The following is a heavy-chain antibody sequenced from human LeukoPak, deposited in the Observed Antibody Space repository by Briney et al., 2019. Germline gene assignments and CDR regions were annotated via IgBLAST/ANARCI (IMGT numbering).Heavy chain of an antibody. D-gene: IGHD6-6*01. CDR2: INSDGSST. V-gene: IGHV3-74*01. Sequence: GGSLRLSCAASGFTFSSYWMHWVRQAPGKGLGWVSRINSDGSSTSYADSVKGRFTISRDNAKNTLYLQRNSLRSEDTAVYYCARGRGRGYSSSSGFDYWGQGTLVTVSS. J-gene: IGHJ4*02. CDR3: ARGRGRGYSSSSGFDY. CDR1: GFTFSSYW.